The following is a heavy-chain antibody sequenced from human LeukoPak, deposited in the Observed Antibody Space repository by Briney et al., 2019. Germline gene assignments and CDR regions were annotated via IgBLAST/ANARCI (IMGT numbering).Heavy chain of an antibody. D-gene: IGHD1-26*01. V-gene: IGHV3-30*03. J-gene: IGHJ4*02. CDR3: ARDTGGSYSFDY. Sequence: PGRSLRLSCAASGFTFSSYGMHWVRQAPGKGLEWVAVISYDGSNKYYADSVKGRFTISRDNSKNTLYLQMSSLRAEDTAVYYCARDTGGSYSFDYWGQGTLVTVSS. CDR1: GFTFSSYG. CDR2: ISYDGSNK.